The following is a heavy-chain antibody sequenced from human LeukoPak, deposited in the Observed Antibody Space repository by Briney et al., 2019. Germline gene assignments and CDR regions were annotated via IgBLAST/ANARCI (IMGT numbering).Heavy chain of an antibody. CDR3: AKSSGYYFYYFDY. V-gene: IGHV3-9*03. Sequence: GGSLRLSCAASGFTFDDYAMHWVRQAPGKGLEWVSGISWNSGSIGYADSVKGRFTISRDNAKNSLYLQMNGLRAEDMALYYCAKSSGYYFYYFDYWGQGTLVTVSS. CDR1: GFTFDDYA. J-gene: IGHJ4*02. D-gene: IGHD3-22*01. CDR2: ISWNSGSI.